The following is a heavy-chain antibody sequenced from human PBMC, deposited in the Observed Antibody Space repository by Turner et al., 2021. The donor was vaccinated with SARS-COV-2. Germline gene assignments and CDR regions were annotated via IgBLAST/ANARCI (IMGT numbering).Heavy chain of an antibody. CDR1: GYTFTGYY. CDR2: INPNSGGT. CDR3: ARDLFDLGSRWTQ. J-gene: IGHJ4*02. Sequence: QVQLVQSGAEVKKPGASVKVSCKASGYTFTGYYMHWVRQAPGQGLEWMGWINPNSGGTNYAQKFQVRVTMTRDTSISTAYMELSRLRSDDTAVYFCARDLFDLGSRWTQWGQGTLVTVSS. D-gene: IGHD6-13*01. V-gene: IGHV1-2*02.